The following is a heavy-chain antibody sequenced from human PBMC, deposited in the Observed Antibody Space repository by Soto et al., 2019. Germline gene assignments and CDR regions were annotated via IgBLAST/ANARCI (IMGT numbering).Heavy chain of an antibody. V-gene: IGHV4-59*01. Sequence: LSLTCTVSGGSISSYYWSWIRQPPGKGLEWIGYIYYSGSTNYNPSLKSRVTISVDTSKNQFSLKLSSVTAADTAVYYCARGTYSSSSDYWGQGTLVTVSS. J-gene: IGHJ4*02. CDR3: ARGTYSSSSDY. D-gene: IGHD6-6*01. CDR2: IYYSGST. CDR1: GGSISSYY.